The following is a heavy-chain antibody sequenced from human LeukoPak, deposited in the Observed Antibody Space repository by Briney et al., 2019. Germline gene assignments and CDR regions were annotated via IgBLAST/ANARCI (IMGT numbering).Heavy chain of an antibody. CDR1: GGSISSGGYS. CDR2: IYHSGST. D-gene: IGHD5-12*01. J-gene: IGHJ4*02. V-gene: IGHV4-30-2*01. CDR3: ARQYSGYDAFDH. Sequence: SQTLSLTCAVSGGSISSGGYSWSWIRQPPGKGLEWIGYIYHSGSTYYNPSLKSRVTISVDRSKNQFSLKLSSVTAADTAVYYCARQYSGYDAFDHWGQGTLVTVSS.